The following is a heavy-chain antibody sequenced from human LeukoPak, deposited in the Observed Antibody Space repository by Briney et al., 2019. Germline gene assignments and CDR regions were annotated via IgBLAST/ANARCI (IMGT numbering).Heavy chain of an antibody. CDR2: IFYTGDT. CDR3: ARAYRLTSPRGFDP. D-gene: IGHD3-16*02. J-gene: IGHJ5*02. CDR1: GGFISGYY. Sequence: SETLSLTCTVSGGFISGYYWNWIRQSPGKGLEWIGYIFYTGDTDYNPSLRSRVTMSVDRSNNRFSLQLASVTTADSAFYYCARAYRLTSPRGFDPWGPGILVTVSS. V-gene: IGHV4-59*01.